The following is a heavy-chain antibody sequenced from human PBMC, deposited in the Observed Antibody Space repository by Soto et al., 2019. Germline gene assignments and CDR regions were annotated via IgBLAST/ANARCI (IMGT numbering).Heavy chain of an antibody. D-gene: IGHD2-15*01. CDR1: GFTFSSYA. CDR3: ARDSAVRCSGGSCYSFVAFDI. J-gene: IGHJ3*02. Sequence: GGSLRLSCAAAGFTFSSYAMHWVRQAPGKGLEYVSAISSNGGSTYYANSVKGRFTISRDNSKNTLYLQMGSLRAEDMAVYYCARDSAVRCSGGSCYSFVAFDIWGQGTMVTVSS. V-gene: IGHV3-64*01. CDR2: ISSNGGST.